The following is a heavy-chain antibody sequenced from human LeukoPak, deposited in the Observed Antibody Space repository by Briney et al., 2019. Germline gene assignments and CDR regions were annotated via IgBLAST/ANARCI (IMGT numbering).Heavy chain of an antibody. Sequence: GASVKVSCKVSGYTLTELSMHWVRQAPGKGLEWMGGFDPEDGETIYAQKFQGRVTMTEDTSTDSAYIELSSLRSEDTAVYYCATVYRSSEGVNWFDPWGQGTLVTVSS. CDR1: GYTLTELS. CDR3: ATVYRSSEGVNWFDP. D-gene: IGHD6-6*01. CDR2: FDPEDGET. J-gene: IGHJ5*02. V-gene: IGHV1-24*01.